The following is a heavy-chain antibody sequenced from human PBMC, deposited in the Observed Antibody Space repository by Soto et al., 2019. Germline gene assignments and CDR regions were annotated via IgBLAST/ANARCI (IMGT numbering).Heavy chain of an antibody. CDR2: IIPIFGTA. CDR1: GGTFSSYA. Sequence: VASVKVSCKASGGTFSSYAISWVRQAPGQGLEWMGGIIPIFGTANYAQKFQGRVTITADESTSTAYMELSSLRSEDTAVYYCARGAYYYDSSGYGYFDYWGQGTLVTVSS. J-gene: IGHJ4*02. V-gene: IGHV1-69*13. D-gene: IGHD3-22*01. CDR3: ARGAYYYDSSGYGYFDY.